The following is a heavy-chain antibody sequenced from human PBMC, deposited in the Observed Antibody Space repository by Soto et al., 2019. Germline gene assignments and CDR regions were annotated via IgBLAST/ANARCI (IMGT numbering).Heavy chain of an antibody. CDR2: ITGSGGNT. J-gene: IGHJ5*02. D-gene: IGHD3-3*01. CDR3: ARESRFLEWLSLNWFDP. V-gene: IGHV3-23*01. Sequence: PGGSLRLSCAASVFTFSSYAMSWVRQAPGKGLEWVSSITGSGGNTHYADSVKGRFTISRDNSKNTIYLQMSSLRDEDTAVYYCARESRFLEWLSLNWFDPWGQGTLVTVSS. CDR1: VFTFSSYA.